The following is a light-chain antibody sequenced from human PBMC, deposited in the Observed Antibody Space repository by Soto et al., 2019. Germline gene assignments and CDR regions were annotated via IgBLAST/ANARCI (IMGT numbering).Light chain of an antibody. V-gene: IGLV3-21*02. J-gene: IGLJ2*01. Sequence: SYELTQPPSVSVAPGQTARITCGGNNIGSKSVHWYQRKPGQAPVVVVYDDSDRPSGVPERFSGSNSGNTATLIISSVEAGDEADYYCQVWDSTRDHPVFGGGTQLTVL. CDR3: QVWDSTRDHPV. CDR2: DDS. CDR1: NIGSKS.